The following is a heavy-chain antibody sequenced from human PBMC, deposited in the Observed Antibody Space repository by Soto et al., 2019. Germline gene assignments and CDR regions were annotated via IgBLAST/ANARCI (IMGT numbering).Heavy chain of an antibody. CDR3: ARDGGMDTATDY. CDR2: INAGNGNT. V-gene: IGHV1-3*01. J-gene: IGHJ4*02. D-gene: IGHD5-18*01. CDR1: VYIFTNYA. Sequence: ASVKVSCKASVYIFTNYAIHCVRQAPGQRLEWMGWINAGNGNTNYAQKLQGRVTMTTDTSTSTAYMELRSLRSDDTAVYYCARDGGMDTATDYWGQGTLVTVSS.